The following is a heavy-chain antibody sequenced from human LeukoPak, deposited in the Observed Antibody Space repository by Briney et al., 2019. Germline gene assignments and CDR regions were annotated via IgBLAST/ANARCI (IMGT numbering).Heavy chain of an antibody. Sequence: SSETLSLTCTVSGGSISSYYWSWIRQPPGKGLEWIGYIYYSGSTNYNPSLKSRVTISVDASKNQFSLKLSSVTAADTAVYYCATNIAVAGPAQFYFDYWGQGTLVTVSS. V-gene: IGHV4-59*08. CDR3: ATNIAVAGPAQFYFDY. D-gene: IGHD6-19*01. CDR1: GGSISSYY. CDR2: IYYSGST. J-gene: IGHJ4*02.